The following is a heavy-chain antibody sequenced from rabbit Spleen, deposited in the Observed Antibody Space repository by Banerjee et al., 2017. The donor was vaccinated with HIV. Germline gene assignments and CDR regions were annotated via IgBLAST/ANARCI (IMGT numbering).Heavy chain of an antibody. V-gene: IGHV1S45*01. D-gene: IGHD4-1*01. CDR3: VREVAGKFSL. J-gene: IGHJ4*01. CDR1: GFSFSSNW. Sequence: LEESGGGLVKPGGTLTLTCTVSGFSFSSNWICWVRQAPGKGLEWIACIDTNDGDTDYANWPKGRFTISKTSSTTVTLQMTSLTAADTATYFCVREVAGKFSLWGQGTLVTVS. CDR2: IDTNDGDT.